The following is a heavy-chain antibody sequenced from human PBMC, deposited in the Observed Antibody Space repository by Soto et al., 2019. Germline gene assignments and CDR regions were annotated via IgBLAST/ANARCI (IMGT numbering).Heavy chain of an antibody. CDR1: GGSISSGDYY. D-gene: IGHD2-2*01. CDR3: ARGQDIVVVPAGTHFDY. CDR2: IYYSGST. Sequence: SETLSLTCTGSGGSISSGDYYWSWIRQPPGKSLEWIGYIYYSGSTYYNPSLKSRVTISVDTSKNQFSLKLSSVTAADTAVYYCARGQDIVVVPAGTHFDYWGQGTLVTVSS. J-gene: IGHJ4*02. V-gene: IGHV4-30-4*01.